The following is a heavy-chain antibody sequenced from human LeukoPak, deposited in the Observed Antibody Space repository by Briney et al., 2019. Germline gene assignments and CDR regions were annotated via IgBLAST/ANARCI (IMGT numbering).Heavy chain of an antibody. J-gene: IGHJ4*02. V-gene: IGHV4-39*07. CDR1: GGSISSSSYY. D-gene: IGHD6-13*01. CDR3: ARDRQQLVLDY. CDR2: IYYSGST. Sequence: SETLSLTCTVSGGSISSSSYYWGWIRQPPGKGLGWIGSIYYSGSTYYNPSLKSRVTISVDTSKNQFSLKLSSVTAADTAVYYCARDRQQLVLDYWGQGTLVTVSS.